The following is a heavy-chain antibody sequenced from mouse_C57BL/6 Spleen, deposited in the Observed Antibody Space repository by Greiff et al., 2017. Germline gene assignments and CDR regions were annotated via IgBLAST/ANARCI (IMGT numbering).Heavy chain of an antibody. CDR3: ARAQLRLQVDY. D-gene: IGHD3-2*02. Sequence: QVQLQQPGAELVRPGSSVKLSCKASGYTFTSYWMHWVKQRPIQGLEWIGNIDPSDSATHSNQKFKDKATLTVAKYSSTAYMQISSLTSEDSAVYYCARAQLRLQVDYGGQGTTLTVSS. CDR2: IDPSDSAT. CDR1: GYTFTSYW. J-gene: IGHJ2*01. V-gene: IGHV1-52*01.